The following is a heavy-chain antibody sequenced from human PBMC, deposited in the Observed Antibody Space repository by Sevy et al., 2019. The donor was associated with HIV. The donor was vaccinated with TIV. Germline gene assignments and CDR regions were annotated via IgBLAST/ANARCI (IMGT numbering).Heavy chain of an antibody. CDR1: GFIVTSHY. J-gene: IGHJ4*02. CDR3: AKLGGNYNSGGTYYFDY. CDR2: IYTGGGT. D-gene: IGHD1-7*01. V-gene: IGHV3-53*01. Sequence: GGSLRLSCAASGFIVTSHYMAWVRQAPGKGLEWVSSIYTGGGTYYADSVKGRFTISRDNSKNTLYLHMTSLRADDTAVYYCAKLGGNYNSGGTYYFDYWGQGTLVTVSS.